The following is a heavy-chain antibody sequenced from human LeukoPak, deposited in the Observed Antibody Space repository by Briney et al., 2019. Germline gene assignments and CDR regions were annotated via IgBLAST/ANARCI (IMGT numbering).Heavy chain of an antibody. J-gene: IGHJ4*02. V-gene: IGHV3-53*01. CDR2: IYASGGA. CDR3: VRRHDY. Sequence: GGSLRLSCVASGFDVNDNFMLWIRQAPGQGLEWISIIYASGGAFHSESVKGRFSAFRDTSKNTIFPQMNNLRAADTAMYYCVRRHDYWGQGTLVTVPS. CDR1: GFDVNDNF.